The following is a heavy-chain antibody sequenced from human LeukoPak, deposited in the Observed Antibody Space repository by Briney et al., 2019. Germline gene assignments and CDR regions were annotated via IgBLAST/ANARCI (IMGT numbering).Heavy chain of an antibody. CDR1: GFTFSSYA. J-gene: IGHJ6*02. V-gene: IGHV3-23*01. CDR3: AREIVVVVAATRYYYYGMDV. Sequence: GGSLRLSCAASGFTFSSYAMSWVRQAPGKGLDWVSAISGSGGSTYYADSVKGRFTISRDNSKNTLYLQMNSLRAEDTAVYYCAREIVVVVAATRYYYYGMDVWGQGTTVTVSS. CDR2: ISGSGGST. D-gene: IGHD2-15*01.